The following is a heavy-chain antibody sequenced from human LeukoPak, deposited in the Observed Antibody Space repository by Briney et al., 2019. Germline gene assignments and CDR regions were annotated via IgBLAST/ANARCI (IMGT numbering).Heavy chain of an antibody. CDR1: GGSISSYY. Sequence: PSETLSLTCTVSGGSISSYYWSWIRQPAGKGLEWIGRIYTSGSTNYNPSLKSRVAMSVDTSKNQSSLKLSSVTAADTAVYYCARDGVGEYSSGWYAYYYYYMDVWGKGTTVTVSS. CDR3: ARDGVGEYSSGWYAYYYYYMDV. D-gene: IGHD6-19*01. V-gene: IGHV4-4*07. CDR2: IYTSGST. J-gene: IGHJ6*03.